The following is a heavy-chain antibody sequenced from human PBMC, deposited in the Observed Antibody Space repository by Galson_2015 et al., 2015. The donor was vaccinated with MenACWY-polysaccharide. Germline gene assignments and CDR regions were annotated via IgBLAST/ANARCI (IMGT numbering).Heavy chain of an antibody. J-gene: IGHJ4*02. V-gene: IGHV3-73*01. CDR2: IKSKTNRYAT. D-gene: IGHD2-21*02. CDR3: TRGGDSDY. Sequence: RQASGKGLEWVGRIKSKTNRYATAYAASVKGRFTISRDDSKNTAYLQMNSLKTEDTAVYYCTRGGDSDYWGQGTLVTVSS.